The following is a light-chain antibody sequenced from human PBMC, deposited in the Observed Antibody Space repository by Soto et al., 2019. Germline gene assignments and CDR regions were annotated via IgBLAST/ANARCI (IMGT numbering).Light chain of an antibody. CDR3: QQYGSSPFN. J-gene: IGKJ3*01. Sequence: EIVLTQSPGTLSLSPGERATLSCRASQSVSSSYLAWYQQRPGQAPRLLIYGASSRATGIPDRFSGSGSGTDFTLTISRLEPEDCAVYYCQQYGSSPFNFGPGTKVDIK. V-gene: IGKV3-20*01. CDR2: GAS. CDR1: QSVSSSY.